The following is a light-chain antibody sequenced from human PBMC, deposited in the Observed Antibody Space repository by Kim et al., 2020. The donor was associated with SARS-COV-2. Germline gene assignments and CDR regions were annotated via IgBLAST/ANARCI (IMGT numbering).Light chain of an antibody. J-gene: IGLJ2*01. V-gene: IGLV3-21*04. CDR3: QVWDSSSDHRVV. CDR2: YDS. CDR1: SIGSKS. Sequence: PGKPARVACGGNSIGSKSGHWYQQKSGQAPALVIYYDSDRPSGIPERFSGSNSGNTATLTISRVEAGDEADYYCQVWDSSSDHRVVFGGGTQLTVL.